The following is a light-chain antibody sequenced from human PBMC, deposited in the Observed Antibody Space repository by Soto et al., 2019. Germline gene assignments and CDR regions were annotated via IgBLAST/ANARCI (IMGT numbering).Light chain of an antibody. CDR3: QQYYSYPMYT. V-gene: IGKV1-8*01. CDR2: AAS. CDR1: QGISSY. J-gene: IGKJ2*01. Sequence: AIRMTQSPSSLSASTGDRVTITCRACQGISSYLAWYQQKPGKAPKLLIYAASTLQSGVPSRFSGSGSGTDFTLTISCLQSEYFATYYCQQYYSYPMYTFGQGTKLEIK.